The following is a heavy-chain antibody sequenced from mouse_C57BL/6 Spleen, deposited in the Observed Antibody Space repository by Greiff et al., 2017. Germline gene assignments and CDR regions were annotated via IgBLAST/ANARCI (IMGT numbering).Heavy chain of an antibody. Sequence: VQLQQSGPELVKPGASVKISCKASGYAFSSSWMNWVKQRPGKGLEWIGRIYPGDGDTNYNGKFKGKATLTADKSSSTAYMQLSSLTSEDSAVYFCARSLATTVFDYWGQGTTLTVSS. V-gene: IGHV1-82*01. J-gene: IGHJ2*01. CDR2: IYPGDGDT. CDR1: GYAFSSSW. D-gene: IGHD1-1*01. CDR3: ARSLATTVFDY.